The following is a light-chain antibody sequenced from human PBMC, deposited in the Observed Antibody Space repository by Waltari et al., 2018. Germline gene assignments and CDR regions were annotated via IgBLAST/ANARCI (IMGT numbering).Light chain of an antibody. J-gene: IGKJ3*01. Sequence: DIQMTQSPSSLSASVGARVIITCRASQSISNYLNWYRQQPGSAPKLLIYAASSLQSGVPSRFSGSGSGTEFTLSISSLQPEDFATYYCQQNYRPPFTFGPGTTVDI. V-gene: IGKV1-39*01. CDR2: AAS. CDR3: QQNYRPPFT. CDR1: QSISNY.